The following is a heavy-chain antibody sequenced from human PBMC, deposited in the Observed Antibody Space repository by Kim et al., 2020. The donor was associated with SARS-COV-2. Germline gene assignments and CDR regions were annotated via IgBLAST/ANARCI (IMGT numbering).Heavy chain of an antibody. D-gene: IGHD3-22*01. CDR3: AKTYYYDSSGYILRLGFDY. Sequence: GGSLRLSCAASGFTFSSYAMSWVRQAPGKGLEWVSAISGSGGSTYYADSVKGRFTISRDNSKNTLYLQMNSLRAEDTAVYYCAKTYYYDSSGYILRLGFDYWGQGTLVTVSS. CDR1: GFTFSSYA. CDR2: ISGSGGST. V-gene: IGHV3-23*01. J-gene: IGHJ4*02.